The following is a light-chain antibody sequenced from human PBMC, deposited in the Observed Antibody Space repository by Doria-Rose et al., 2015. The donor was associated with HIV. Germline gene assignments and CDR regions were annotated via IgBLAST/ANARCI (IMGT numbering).Light chain of an antibody. V-gene: IGKV4-1*01. J-gene: IGKJ3*01. CDR3: QQYYDTPS. Sequence: DIQMTQSPESLGMSLGERATLNCKSNQSLLYTSKNYLAWYQQKPGQPPKLLIYWASTRQSGVPARFSGSVSGTDFTLTISSLDAEDVAAYYCQQYYDTPSFGPGTTVDIK. CDR2: WAS. CDR1: QSLLYTSKNY.